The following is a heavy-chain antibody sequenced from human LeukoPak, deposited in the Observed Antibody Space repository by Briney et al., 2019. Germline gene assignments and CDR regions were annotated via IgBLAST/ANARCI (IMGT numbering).Heavy chain of an antibody. Sequence: PGGSLRLSCAASGFTFSNYAMSWVRQAPGKGLEWVSAISGSGGGTSYADSVKGRFAISRDNSKNTLYLQLNSLRAEDTAVYYCAKEPYSGSYYVHFDYWGQGTLVTASS. CDR2: ISGSGGGT. D-gene: IGHD1-26*01. CDR1: GFTFSNYA. CDR3: AKEPYSGSYYVHFDY. V-gene: IGHV3-23*01. J-gene: IGHJ4*02.